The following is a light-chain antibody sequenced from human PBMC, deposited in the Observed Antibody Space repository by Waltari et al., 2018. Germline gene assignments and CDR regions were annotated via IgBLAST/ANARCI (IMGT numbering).Light chain of an antibody. CDR2: GAS. Sequence: EIVLTQSPGTLSLSPGERATLSCRASQSVSSSYLAWYQQKPGQAPRLPIYGASSRATGIPDRVSGSGSGTDFTLTISRLEPEDVAVYYCQQYGSSTFTFGPG. CDR3: QQYGSSTFT. J-gene: IGKJ3*01. V-gene: IGKV3-20*01. CDR1: QSVSSSY.